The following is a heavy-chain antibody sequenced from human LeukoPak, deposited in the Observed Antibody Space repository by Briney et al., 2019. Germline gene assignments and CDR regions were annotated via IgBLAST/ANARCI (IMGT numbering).Heavy chain of an antibody. CDR1: GYTFTSYG. D-gene: IGHD6-19*01. CDR2: ISAYNGNT. CDR3: ARDSYNSGWYDAFDI. Sequence: ASVKVSCKASGYTFTSYGISWVRQAPGQGLEWMGWISAYNGNTNYAQKLQGRVTMTTDTSTSTAYMELRSLRSDDTAVYYCARDSYNSGWYDAFDIWGQGTMVTVSS. V-gene: IGHV1-18*01. J-gene: IGHJ3*02.